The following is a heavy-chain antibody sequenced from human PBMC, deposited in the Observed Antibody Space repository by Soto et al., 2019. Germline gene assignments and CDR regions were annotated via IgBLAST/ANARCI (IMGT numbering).Heavy chain of an antibody. CDR3: AKWHTSYYDSRGFSGFDC. D-gene: IGHD3-22*01. J-gene: IGHJ4*02. Sequence: EVQLLESGGGLVQPGGSLRLSCAASGLTFSRYAMTWVRQAPGKGLEWVSAMRGGGETKYYADSVKGRFTISRDNSRNTLYLQMNSLRAEDTSAYYCAKWHTSYYDSRGFSGFDCWGRGSLVTVSS. CDR1: GLTFSRYA. V-gene: IGHV3-23*01. CDR2: MRGGGETK.